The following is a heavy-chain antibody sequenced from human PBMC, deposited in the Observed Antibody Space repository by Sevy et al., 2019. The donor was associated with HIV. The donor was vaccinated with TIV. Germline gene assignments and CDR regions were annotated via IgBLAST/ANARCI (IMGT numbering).Heavy chain of an antibody. CDR1: GYSFTSHW. D-gene: IGHD3-22*01. J-gene: IGHJ4*02. CDR3: ATSRSGYFDSIGYYIY. Sequence: GESLKISCKGSGYSFTSHWLGWVRHMPGKGLEWMGIIYPDDSDTKYSPSFQGQVTFSADKSISNAYLQWSSLKASDTAMYYCATSRSGYFDSIGYYIYWGQGTLVTVSS. V-gene: IGHV5-51*01. CDR2: IYPDDSDT.